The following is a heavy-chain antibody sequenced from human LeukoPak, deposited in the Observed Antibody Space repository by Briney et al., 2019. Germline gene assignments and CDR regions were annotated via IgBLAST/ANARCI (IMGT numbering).Heavy chain of an antibody. J-gene: IGHJ4*02. Sequence: GRSLRLSCAASGFTFSSFGMHWVRQAPGKGVEWGAVISYDGTNKYYADSVKGRFTISRDNSKNTLYLQMNSLRAEDTAVYYCARFETVAVAPEEYWGQGALVTVSS. CDR2: ISYDGTNK. V-gene: IGHV3-30*03. CDR1: GFTFSSFG. CDR3: ARFETVAVAPEEY. D-gene: IGHD6-19*01.